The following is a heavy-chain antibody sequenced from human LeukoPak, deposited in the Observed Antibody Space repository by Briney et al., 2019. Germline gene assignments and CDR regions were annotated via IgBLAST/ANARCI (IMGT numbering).Heavy chain of an antibody. CDR1: GGSISSYY. CDR2: INHSGST. D-gene: IGHD4-23*01. Sequence: SETLSLTCTVSGGSISSYYWSWIRQPPGKGLEWIGEINHSGSTNYNPSLKSRVTISVDTSKNQFSLKLSSVTAADTAVYYCASLPGGNSGYYYGMDVWGQGTTVTVSS. J-gene: IGHJ6*02. CDR3: ASLPGGNSGYYYGMDV. V-gene: IGHV4-34*01.